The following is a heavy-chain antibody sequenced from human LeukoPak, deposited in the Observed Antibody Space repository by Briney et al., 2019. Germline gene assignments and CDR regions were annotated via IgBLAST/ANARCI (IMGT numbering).Heavy chain of an antibody. J-gene: IGHJ4*02. D-gene: IGHD4-11*01. CDR2: ISSSGSTL. CDR3: ARGPYTDY. CDR1: GFTFSSYE. Sequence: GGSLRLSCAASGFTFSSYELNWVRQSPGKGLEWISYISSSGSTLYYADSVKGRFTISRDDAKNSLYLQMNSLRAEDTAVYYCARGPYTDYWGQGTLVTVSS. V-gene: IGHV3-48*03.